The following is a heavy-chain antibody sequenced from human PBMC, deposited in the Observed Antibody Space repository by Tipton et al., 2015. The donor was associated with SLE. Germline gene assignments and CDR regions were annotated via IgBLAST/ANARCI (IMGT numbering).Heavy chain of an antibody. D-gene: IGHD3-10*01. V-gene: IGHV4-30-2*01. CDR1: GGSISSGGYS. CDR2: IYHSGST. CDR3: ARDSIIFRGVGGFDY. Sequence: TLSLTCAVSGGSISSGGYSWSWIRQPPGKGLEWIGYIYHSGSTNYNPSLKSRVTISVDKSKNQLSLKLSSVTAADTAVYYCARDSIIFRGVGGFDYWGQGTLVTVSS. J-gene: IGHJ4*02.